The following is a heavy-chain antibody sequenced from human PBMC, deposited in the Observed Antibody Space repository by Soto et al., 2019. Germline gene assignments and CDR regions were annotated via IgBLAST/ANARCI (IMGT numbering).Heavy chain of an antibody. CDR1: GGTFSSYA. V-gene: IGHV1-69*13. CDR2: IIPIFGTA. J-gene: IGHJ5*02. D-gene: IGHD4-4*01. CDR3: ARGVTYSNYDWFDP. Sequence: GASVKVSCKASGGTFSSYAISWVRQAPGQGLEWMGGIIPIFGTANYAQKFQGRVTITADESTSTAYMELSSLRSEDTAVYYCARGVTYSNYDWFDPWGQGTLVTVSS.